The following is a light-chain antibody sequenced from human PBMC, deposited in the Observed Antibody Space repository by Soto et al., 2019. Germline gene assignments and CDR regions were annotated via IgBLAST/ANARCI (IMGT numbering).Light chain of an antibody. V-gene: IGKV3-20*01. CDR2: ETS. CDR3: QPYNNWPLT. Sequence: DMVLTQSPGTLSLSPGERATLSCRASQSVRANYVAWYQQKPGQAPRVLIYETSRGATGIPDRFSGSGSGTDFTLAISRLEPEDFAVYYCQPYNNWPLTFGGGTKVEIK. CDR1: QSVRANY. J-gene: IGKJ4*01.